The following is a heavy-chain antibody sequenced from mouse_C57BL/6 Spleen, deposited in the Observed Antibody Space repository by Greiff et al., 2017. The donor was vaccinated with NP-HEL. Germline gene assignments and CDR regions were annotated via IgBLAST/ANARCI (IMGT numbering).Heavy chain of an antibody. CDR2: ISSGSSTI. D-gene: IGHD4-1*01. CDR3: ARDSNLYAMDY. Sequence: EVKLMESGGGLVKPGGSLKLSCAASGFTFSDYGMHWVRQAPEKGLEWVAYISSGSSTIYYADTVKGRFTISRDNAKNTLFLQMTSLRSEDTAMYYCARDSNLYAMDYWGQGTSVTVYS. CDR1: GFTFSDYG. J-gene: IGHJ4*01. V-gene: IGHV5-17*01.